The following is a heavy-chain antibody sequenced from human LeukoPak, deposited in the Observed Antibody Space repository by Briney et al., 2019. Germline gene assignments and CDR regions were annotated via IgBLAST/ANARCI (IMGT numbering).Heavy chain of an antibody. CDR3: AKRGMTTIKEGFDY. D-gene: IGHD5-24*01. CDR2: NSGSGKST. CDR1: GFTFSDYA. J-gene: IGHJ4*02. V-gene: IGHV3-23*01. Sequence: GGSLRLSCAASGFTFSDYAMSWVRQAPGKGLEWVSANSGSGKSTYYADSVKGRFTISRDNSKNTLYLQMNSLRAEDAAVYYCAKRGMTTIKEGFDYWGQGTLVTVSS.